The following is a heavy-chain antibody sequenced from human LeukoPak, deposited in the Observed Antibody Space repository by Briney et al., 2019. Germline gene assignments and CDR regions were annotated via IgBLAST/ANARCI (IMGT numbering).Heavy chain of an antibody. CDR2: ISYDGSNK. Sequence: GRSLRLSCAASGFTFSSYGMHWVRQAPGKGLEWVAGISYDGSNKYYADSVKGRFTISRDNSKNTLYLQMNSLRAEDTAVYYCANDGLLFNYYYGMDVWGQGTTVTVSS. V-gene: IGHV3-30*18. CDR1: GFTFSSYG. CDR3: ANDGLLFNYYYGMDV. J-gene: IGHJ6*02. D-gene: IGHD2/OR15-2a*01.